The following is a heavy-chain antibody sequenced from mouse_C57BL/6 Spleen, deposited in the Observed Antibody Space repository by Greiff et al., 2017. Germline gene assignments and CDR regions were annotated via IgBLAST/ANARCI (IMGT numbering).Heavy chain of an antibody. J-gene: IGHJ4*01. CDR3: ARSVYYYGSSFLAMDY. Sequence: QVQLKQPGAELVKPGASVKLSCKASGYTFTSYWMHWVKQRPGRGLEWIGRIDPNSGGTKYNEKFKSKATLTVDKPSSTAYMQLSSLTSEDAAVYYGARSVYYYGSSFLAMDYWGQGTSVTVSS. D-gene: IGHD1-1*01. CDR2: IDPNSGGT. CDR1: GYTFTSYW. V-gene: IGHV1-72*01.